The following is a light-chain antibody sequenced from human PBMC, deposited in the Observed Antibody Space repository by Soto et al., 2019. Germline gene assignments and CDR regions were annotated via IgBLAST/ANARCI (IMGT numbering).Light chain of an antibody. Sequence: DIVMTQSPDSLAVSLGERATINCKSSQSGLYSSNNKNYLAWYQQKPGQPPKLLIYWASTRESGVPDRFSGSGSGKDFTLTIISLQAEDVAVYYCQQYCSTPLTVGPGTKVDIK. J-gene: IGKJ3*01. CDR3: QQYCSTPLT. V-gene: IGKV4-1*01. CDR1: QSGLYSSNNKNY. CDR2: WAS.